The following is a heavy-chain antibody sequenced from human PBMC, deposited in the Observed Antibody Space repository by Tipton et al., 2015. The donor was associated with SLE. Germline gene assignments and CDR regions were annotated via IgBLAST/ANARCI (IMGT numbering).Heavy chain of an antibody. CDR3: AKVVTTGLYWYFDL. D-gene: IGHD4-17*01. J-gene: IGHJ2*01. CDR2: ISAYNGNT. V-gene: IGHV1-18*01. CDR1: GYTFTSYG. Sequence: QVQLVQSGAEVKKPGASVKVSCQTSGYTFTSYGITWVRQAPGQGLEWMGWISAYNGNTSYAQNFQGRVTLTTDTSTTTAYMELRSLRSDDTAVYYCAKVVTTGLYWYFDLWGRGTLVTVSS.